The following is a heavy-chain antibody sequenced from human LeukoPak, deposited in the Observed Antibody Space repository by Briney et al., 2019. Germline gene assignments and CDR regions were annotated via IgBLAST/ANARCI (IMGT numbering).Heavy chain of an antibody. Sequence: GGSLRLSCAASGFTFSNAWMSWVRQAPGKGLEWVGRIKSKTDGGTTDYAAPVKGRFTISRDDSKNTLYLQMNSLKTEDTAVYYCTTRPLIAAAGTVYWGQGTLVTVSS. CDR1: GFTFSNAW. CDR2: IKSKTDGGTT. CDR3: TTRPLIAAAGTVY. J-gene: IGHJ4*02. V-gene: IGHV3-15*01. D-gene: IGHD6-13*01.